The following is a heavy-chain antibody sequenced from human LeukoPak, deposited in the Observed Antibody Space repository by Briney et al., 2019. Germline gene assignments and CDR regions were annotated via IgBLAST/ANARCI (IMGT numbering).Heavy chain of an antibody. Sequence: SGGSLRLSCAASGVTFSSYAMSWVRQAPGEGLEWVSAISGSGGSTYYADSVKGRCTISRDNSKNTLYLQMNSLTAEDTAVYYCAKDSNTIFGDYCMDVWGQGTTVTVSS. CDR2: ISGSGGST. D-gene: IGHD3-3*01. J-gene: IGHJ6*02. V-gene: IGHV3-23*01. CDR3: AKDSNTIFGDYCMDV. CDR1: GVTFSSYA.